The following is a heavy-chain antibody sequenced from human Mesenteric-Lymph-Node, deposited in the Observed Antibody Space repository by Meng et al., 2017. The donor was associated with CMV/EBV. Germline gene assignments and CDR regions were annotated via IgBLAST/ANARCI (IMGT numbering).Heavy chain of an antibody. Sequence: GESLKISCAASGFTFSSYWMSWVRQAPGKGLEWVANMKQDGSEKYYVDSVKGRFTISRDNAKNSLYLQLNSLRAEDTAVYSCARRYYDILTGYYRPYFDDWGQGTLVTVSS. D-gene: IGHD3-9*01. CDR2: MKQDGSEK. CDR1: GFTFSSYW. V-gene: IGHV3-7*01. J-gene: IGHJ4*02. CDR3: ARRYYDILTGYYRPYFDD.